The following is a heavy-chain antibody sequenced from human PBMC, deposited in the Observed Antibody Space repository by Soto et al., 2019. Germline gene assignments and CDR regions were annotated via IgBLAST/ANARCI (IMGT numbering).Heavy chain of an antibody. V-gene: IGHV1-3*01. J-gene: IGHJ5*02. D-gene: IGHD2-15*01. Sequence: ASVKVSCKASGYTFSNYAIHWVRQAPGQRLEWMGWISAVNGNTKYSERFQGRVTFTSDTSASTAYMELSSLRSEDTAVYYCARDRRKYCSGGSCYSGNWFDPWGQGTLVTVSS. CDR3: ARDRRKYCSGGSCYSGNWFDP. CDR1: GYTFSNYA. CDR2: ISAVNGNT.